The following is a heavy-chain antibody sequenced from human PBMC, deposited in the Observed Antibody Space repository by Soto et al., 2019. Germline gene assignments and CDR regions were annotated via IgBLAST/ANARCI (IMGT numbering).Heavy chain of an antibody. CDR3: ARDPGLSSSSHYYYYRLDV. J-gene: IGHJ6*02. Sequence: ASVKVSCKASGFTLTGYYVHWVRQAPGQGLEWMGWINPNSGATNYAQEFQGWVTLTRDTSINTAYMELTRLRSDDTAVYYCARDPGLSSSSHYYYYRLDVWGQGTTVTVSS. CDR2: INPNSGAT. CDR1: GFTLTGYY. D-gene: IGHD6-6*01. V-gene: IGHV1-2*04.